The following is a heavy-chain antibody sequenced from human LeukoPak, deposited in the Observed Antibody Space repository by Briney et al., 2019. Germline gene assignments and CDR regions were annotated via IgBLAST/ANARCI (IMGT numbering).Heavy chain of an antibody. CDR2: IYYSGNT. Sequence: PSETLSLTCTVSGVSISSSNSYWGWIRQPPGKGLEWIGSIYYSGNTYYNASLKSQVSISIDTSKNQFSLKLSSVTAADTAVYYCARSRSGSYYRTSNWFDPWGQGTLVTVSS. CDR3: ARSRSGSYYRTSNWFDP. J-gene: IGHJ5*02. CDR1: GVSISSSNSY. D-gene: IGHD3-10*01. V-gene: IGHV4-39*01.